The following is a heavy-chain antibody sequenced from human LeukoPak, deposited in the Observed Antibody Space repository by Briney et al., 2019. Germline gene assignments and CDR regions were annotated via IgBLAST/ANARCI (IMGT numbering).Heavy chain of an antibody. CDR3: ARILSGQEENSKIAVAGTPIDY. V-gene: IGHV3-74*01. CDR1: GFTFRKYW. Sequence: GGSLRLSCAASGFTFRKYWLHWVRQAPGKGLVWVSRINPDDGSTSYADSVKGRFTISRDNAKNSLYLQMNSLRAEDTAVYYCARILSGQEENSKIAVAGTPIDYWGQGTLVTVSS. D-gene: IGHD6-19*01. J-gene: IGHJ4*02. CDR2: INPDDGST.